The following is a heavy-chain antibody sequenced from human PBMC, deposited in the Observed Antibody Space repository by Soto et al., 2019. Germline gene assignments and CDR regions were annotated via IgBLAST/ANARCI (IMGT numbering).Heavy chain of an antibody. CDR3: AKDSLKSSYYYYGMDV. Sequence: GGSLRLSCAASGFTFSSYAMSWVRQAPGKGLEWVSAISGSGGSTYYADSVKGRFTISRDNSKNTLYLQMNSLRAEDTAVYYCAKDSLKSSYYYYGMDVWGQGTTVTVSS. CDR1: GFTFSSYA. J-gene: IGHJ6*02. D-gene: IGHD3-10*01. CDR2: ISGSGGST. V-gene: IGHV3-23*01.